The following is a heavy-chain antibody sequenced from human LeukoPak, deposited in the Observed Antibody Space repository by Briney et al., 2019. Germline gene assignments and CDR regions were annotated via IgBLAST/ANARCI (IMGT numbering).Heavy chain of an antibody. CDR3: ARDIIGGCSSTSCSDY. D-gene: IGHD2-2*01. CDR2: ISGSGGST. Sequence: PGGSLRLSCAASGFTFSSYAMSWVRQAPGKGLEWVSAISGSGGSTYYADSVKGRFTISRDNSKNTLYPQMNSLRAEDTAVYYCARDIIGGCSSTSCSDYWGQGTLVTVSS. V-gene: IGHV3-23*01. J-gene: IGHJ4*02. CDR1: GFTFSSYA.